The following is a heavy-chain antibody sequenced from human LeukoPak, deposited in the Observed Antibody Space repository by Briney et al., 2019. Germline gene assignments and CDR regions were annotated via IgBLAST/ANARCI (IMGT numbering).Heavy chain of an antibody. D-gene: IGHD3-9*01. CDR3: TTDLTAPY. V-gene: IGHV3-15*01. CDR1: GFTFTNGW. Sequence: PGGSLRLSCAASGFTFTNGWMSWVRHAPVKGLEWVGRIKSKTDGGTMDYAAPVKGRFNISRDDSKKTLYLHMNSLKIEDTAVYYCTTDLTAPYWGQGTPVTVSS. J-gene: IGHJ4*02. CDR2: IKSKTDGGTM.